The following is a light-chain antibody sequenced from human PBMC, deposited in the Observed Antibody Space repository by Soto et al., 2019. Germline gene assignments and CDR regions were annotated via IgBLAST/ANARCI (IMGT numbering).Light chain of an antibody. V-gene: IGKV3-20*01. CDR3: HQFYTVPWT. J-gene: IGKJ1*01. CDR1: QSIPSSY. Sequence: EVVLTQSPGTLSLSPGERATVSCRASQSIPSSYLAWYQQKPGHAPRLLVYGSSRRATGVSERSSGSASGTGSSLTISRLEPEDSAVYFCHQFYTVPWTFGRGTKVDIK. CDR2: GSS.